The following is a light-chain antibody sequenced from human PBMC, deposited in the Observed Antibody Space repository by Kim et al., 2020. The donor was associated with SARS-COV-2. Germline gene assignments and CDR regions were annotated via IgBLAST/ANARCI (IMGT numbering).Light chain of an antibody. CDR1: QSISNY. J-gene: IGKJ5*01. CDR2: GAC. Sequence: AFLGASATISCRPSQSISNYLNWCHQKPGTALHVLIYGACDLGSGVSPRCGGTGSGGDFTLTISSLQPGDFATYFCQRSFNTPITFGQGTRLEIK. V-gene: IGKV1-39*01. CDR3: QRSFNTPIT.